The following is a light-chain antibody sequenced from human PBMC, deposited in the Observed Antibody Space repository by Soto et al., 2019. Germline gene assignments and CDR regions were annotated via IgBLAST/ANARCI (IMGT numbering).Light chain of an antibody. Sequence: QSVLTQPPSVSAAPGQKVTISCSGGASNIGNDYVSWFQQLPGTAPKLLIYNNNQRPSGIPDRFSGSKYGTSGTLDITGLQTGDEADYYCGTWDSSLSIFVFGTGTKLTVL. CDR1: ASNIGNDY. V-gene: IGLV1-51*01. CDR2: NNN. CDR3: GTWDSSLSIFV. J-gene: IGLJ1*01.